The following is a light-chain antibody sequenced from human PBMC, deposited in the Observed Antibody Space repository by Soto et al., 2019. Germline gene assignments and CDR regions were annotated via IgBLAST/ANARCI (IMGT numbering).Light chain of an antibody. Sequence: DIQMTQSPSSLSASVGDRVTITYRATQTISSYLNWYQQKPGKAPKLLIYDASSLQSGVPSRFSGSGSGREFTLTISSLQPEDFATYYCQQSYNTPRACGQGTKVEIK. V-gene: IGKV1-39*01. CDR1: QTISSY. CDR3: QQSYNTPRA. J-gene: IGKJ1*01. CDR2: DAS.